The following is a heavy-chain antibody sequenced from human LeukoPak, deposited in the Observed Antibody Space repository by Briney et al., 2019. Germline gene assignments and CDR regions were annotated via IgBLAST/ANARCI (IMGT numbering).Heavy chain of an antibody. CDR3: ARSQCSSTSCYIAFDI. D-gene: IGHD2-2*02. CDR1: GGSISSYY. Sequence: SETLSLTCTVSGGSISSYYWSWIRQPPGKGLEWIGSIYYSGSTYYNPSLTSRVTISVDTSKNQFSLKLSSVTAADTAVYYCARSQCSSTSCYIAFDIWGQGTMVTVSS. V-gene: IGHV4-59*12. J-gene: IGHJ3*02. CDR2: IYYSGST.